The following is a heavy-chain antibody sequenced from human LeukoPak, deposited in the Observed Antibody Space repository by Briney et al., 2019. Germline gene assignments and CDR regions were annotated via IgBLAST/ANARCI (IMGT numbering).Heavy chain of an antibody. D-gene: IGHD3-9*01. CDR3: AKGGHYDILTGYYPSFDY. Sequence: GRSLRLSCAASGFTFDDYAMHWVRQAPGKGLEWVSGISWNSGSIGHADSVKGRFTVSRDNAKNSLYLQMNSLRAEDTALYYCAKGGHYDILTGYYPSFDYWGQGTLVTVSS. J-gene: IGHJ4*02. V-gene: IGHV3-9*01. CDR2: ISWNSGSI. CDR1: GFTFDDYA.